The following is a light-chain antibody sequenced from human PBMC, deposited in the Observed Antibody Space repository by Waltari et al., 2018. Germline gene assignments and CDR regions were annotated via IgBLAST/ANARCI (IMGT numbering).Light chain of an antibody. V-gene: IGLV2-14*03. CDR3: SSYTGSNTYV. J-gene: IGLJ1*01. CDR1: SSDVGTYNY. CDR2: DVS. Sequence: QSALTQPASVSGSPGQSITISCTGTSSDVGTYNYVSWYQQHPGKAPKLMIFDVSNRPSGVSNRCSASKSGNTASLTISGLQAEDEADYYCSSYTGSNTYVFGSGTKVTVL.